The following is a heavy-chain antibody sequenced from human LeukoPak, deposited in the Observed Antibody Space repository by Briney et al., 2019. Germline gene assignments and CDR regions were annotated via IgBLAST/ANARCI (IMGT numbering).Heavy chain of an antibody. CDR2: IKKDGDDK. CDR3: ARVPGTSNYYGSGSPDY. Sequence: GGSLRLSSAASGFPFSSYWMSWVRQAPGKGLEWVANIKKDGDDKHYVDSVKGRFTVSRDNAKTSLYLQMNNLRAEDTAVYYCARVPGTSNYYGSGSPDYWGQGTLVTVSS. J-gene: IGHJ4*02. D-gene: IGHD3-10*01. V-gene: IGHV3-7*04. CDR1: GFPFSSYW.